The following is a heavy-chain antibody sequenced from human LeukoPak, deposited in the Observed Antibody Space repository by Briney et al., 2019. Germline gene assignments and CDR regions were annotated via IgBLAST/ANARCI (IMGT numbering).Heavy chain of an antibody. J-gene: IGHJ4*02. D-gene: IGHD3-10*01. CDR2: ITGSGRET. V-gene: IGHV3-23*01. Sequence: GGSLRLSCVASGLTFRSYAMNWVRQASGKGLEWVSGITGSGRETYYADSVKGRFSISRDNSKNTLYLQMNNLRAEDTAVYYCAKITMATTPNYWGQGTLVTVSS. CDR1: GLTFRSYA. CDR3: AKITMATTPNY.